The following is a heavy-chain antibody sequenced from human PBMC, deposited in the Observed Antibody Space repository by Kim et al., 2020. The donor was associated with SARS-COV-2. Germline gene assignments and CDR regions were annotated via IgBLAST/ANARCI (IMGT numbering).Heavy chain of an antibody. CDR1: GFIFKNYA. CDR2: ISFSGVNT. CDR3: ARAFLSDLDITGYYPLDY. D-gene: IGHD3-9*01. J-gene: IGHJ4*02. V-gene: IGHV3-23*01. Sequence: GGSLRLSCVTSGFIFKNYAMTWVRQAPGKGLEWVATISFSGVNTYYADSVQGSFTISRDSSKNTLYLQMNSLRVEDTAVYYCARAFLSDLDITGYYPLDYGGQGTVVTVSS.